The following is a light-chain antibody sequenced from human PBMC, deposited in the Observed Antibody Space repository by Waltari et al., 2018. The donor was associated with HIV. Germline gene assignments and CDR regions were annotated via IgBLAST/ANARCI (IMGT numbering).Light chain of an antibody. V-gene: IGLV2-23*02. Sequence: QSALTQPASLSGSPGQSITISCTGTSSDVGTYSLVSWYQLPPGKAPKLLIYEVTKRPSGVSDRFSGSKSGNTASLTISGLQAEDEADYYCCSFAGTFMIFGGGTKLTVL. CDR3: CSFAGTFMI. CDR2: EVT. CDR1: SSDVGTYSL. J-gene: IGLJ2*01.